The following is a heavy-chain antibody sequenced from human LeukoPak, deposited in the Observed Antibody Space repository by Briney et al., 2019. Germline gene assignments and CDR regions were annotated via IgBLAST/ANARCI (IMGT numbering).Heavy chain of an antibody. V-gene: IGHV4-59*08. CDR2: IYYSGST. D-gene: IGHD6-13*01. CDR1: GGSISSYY. CDR3: ARQVRDAAAGSPFGY. Sequence: SETLSLTCTVSGGSISSYYWSWIRQPPGKGLEWIGYIYYSGSTNYNPSLKSRVTISVDTSKNQFSLKLSSVTAADTAVYYCARQVRDAAAGSPFGYWGQGTLVTVSS. J-gene: IGHJ4*02.